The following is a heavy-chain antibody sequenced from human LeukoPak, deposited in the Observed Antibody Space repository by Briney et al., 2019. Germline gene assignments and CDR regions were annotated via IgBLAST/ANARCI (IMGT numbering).Heavy chain of an antibody. CDR1: GGSISSYY. J-gene: IGHJ6*03. CDR3: ARTTEGGYTYDYFYYYYMDV. D-gene: IGHD5-18*01. V-gene: IGHV4-59*01. CDR2: IYYSGST. Sequence: PSETLSLTCTVSGGSISSYYWSWIRQPPGKGLEWIGYIYYSGSTNYNPSLKSRVTISVDTSKNQFPLKLSSVTAADTAVYFCARTTEGGYTYDYFYYYYMDVWGKGTTVTISS.